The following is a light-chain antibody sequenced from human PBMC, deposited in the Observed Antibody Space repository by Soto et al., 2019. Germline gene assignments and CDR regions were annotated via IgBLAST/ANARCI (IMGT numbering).Light chain of an antibody. J-gene: IGKJ4*01. CDR2: DAS. CDR3: QQFSCYLLT. V-gene: IGKV3-20*01. CDR1: QTVRNNY. Sequence: FVVTKSTGNLSLSPGERVTLSCRAIQTVRNNYLAWYQQKPGQAPRLLIYDASSRATGIPDRFSGGGSGTDFTLTISRLEPEVFAVYYCQQFSCYLLTFVGATMV.